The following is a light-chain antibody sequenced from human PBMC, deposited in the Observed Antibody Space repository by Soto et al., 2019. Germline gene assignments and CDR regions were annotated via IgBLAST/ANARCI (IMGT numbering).Light chain of an antibody. CDR1: QSVNNY. J-gene: IGKJ3*01. Sequence: EIVLTQSPATLSLSPGERATLSCRASQSVNNYLAWYQQRPDQAPMLLIYDASNRATGIPARFSGSGSGTDFTLTISSLEPEDFAVYYCQHRNNRPFSFGPGTKVDIK. CDR3: QHRNNRPFS. V-gene: IGKV3-11*01. CDR2: DAS.